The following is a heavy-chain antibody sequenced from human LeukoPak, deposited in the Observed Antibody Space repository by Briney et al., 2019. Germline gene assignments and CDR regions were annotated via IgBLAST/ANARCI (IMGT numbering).Heavy chain of an antibody. Sequence: SETLSLTCTVSGGSISSYYWSWIRQPAGKGLEWIGRIYTRGSTNYNPSLKSRATMSVDTSKNQFSLKLSSVTAADTAVYYCARDQGHYGDYEGYFDYWGQGTLVTVSS. V-gene: IGHV4-4*07. J-gene: IGHJ4*02. CDR1: GGSISSYY. D-gene: IGHD4-17*01. CDR2: IYTRGST. CDR3: ARDQGHYGDYEGYFDY.